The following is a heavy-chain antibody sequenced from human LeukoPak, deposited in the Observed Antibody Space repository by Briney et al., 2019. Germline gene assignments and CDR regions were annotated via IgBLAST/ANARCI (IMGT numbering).Heavy chain of an antibody. Sequence: SVTLSFTAAGGTFTSCAISWVRQAPGQGLELMGGIVPIFGTANYAQKFQGRVTITADKSTSTAYMELSSLRSEDTAVYYCARGGIAVARAYDWFDPWGQGTLVTVSS. CDR3: ARGGIAVARAYDWFDP. V-gene: IGHV1-69*06. CDR1: GGTFTSCA. CDR2: IVPIFGTA. J-gene: IGHJ5*02. D-gene: IGHD6-19*01.